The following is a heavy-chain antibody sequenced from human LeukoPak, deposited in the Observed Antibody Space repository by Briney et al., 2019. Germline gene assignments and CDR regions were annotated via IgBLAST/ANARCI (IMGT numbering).Heavy chain of an antibody. CDR1: GGSLSGYY. D-gene: IGHD1-26*01. Sequence: PSETLSLTCAVYGGSLSGYYWSWIRQPPGKGLEWIGEINRSGSTNYNPSLKSRVTISVDTSKNQFSLKLSSVTAADTAVYYCARMGVGARPFDYWGQGTLVTVSS. J-gene: IGHJ4*02. CDR2: INRSGST. CDR3: ARMGVGARPFDY. V-gene: IGHV4-34*01.